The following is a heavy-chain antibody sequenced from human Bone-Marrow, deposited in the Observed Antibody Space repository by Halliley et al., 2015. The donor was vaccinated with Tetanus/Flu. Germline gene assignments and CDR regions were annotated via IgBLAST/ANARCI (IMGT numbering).Heavy chain of an antibody. J-gene: IGHJ6*02. CDR3: ARGLGDRVCCSSTTCYYYYGMDV. D-gene: IGHD2-2*01. Sequence: TLSLTCTVSGASMSSGGYYWTWIRQHPGKGLEWIGSIYYSGSTYYNPSLKSRVTISLDTSKNQFSLKLSSVTAADTAVYYCARGLGDRVCCSSTTCYYYYGMDVWGQGTTVTVSS. CDR1: GASMSSGGYY. CDR2: IYYSGST. V-gene: IGHV4-31*03.